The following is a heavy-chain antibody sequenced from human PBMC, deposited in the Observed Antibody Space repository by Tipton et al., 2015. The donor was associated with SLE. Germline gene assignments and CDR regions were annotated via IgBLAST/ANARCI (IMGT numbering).Heavy chain of an antibody. D-gene: IGHD6-6*01. CDR1: GFTVSSNY. CDR3: AGQYSSSSEYYYYMDV. Sequence: LRLSCAASGFTVSSNYVSWVRQAPGKGLEWVSVIYSGGSTYYADSVKGRFTISRHNSKNTLYLQMNSLRAEDTAVYYCAGQYSSSSEYYYYMDVRGKGTTVTVSS. V-gene: IGHV3-53*04. CDR2: IYSGGST. J-gene: IGHJ6*03.